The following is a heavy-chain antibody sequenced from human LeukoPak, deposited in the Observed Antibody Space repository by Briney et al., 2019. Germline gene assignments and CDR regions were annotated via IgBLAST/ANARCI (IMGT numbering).Heavy chain of an antibody. V-gene: IGHV3-74*01. J-gene: IGHJ4*02. D-gene: IGHD2-15*01. CDR1: GFTFDDYG. CDR2: INSDGSST. CDR3: ARDQLYCSGGLCYKDY. Sequence: GGSLRLSCAASGFTFDDYGMSWVRQAPGKGLVWVSRINSDGSSTSYADSVKGRFTISRDNAKNTLYLQMNSLRAEDTAVYYCARDQLYCSGGLCYKDYWGQGTLVTVSS.